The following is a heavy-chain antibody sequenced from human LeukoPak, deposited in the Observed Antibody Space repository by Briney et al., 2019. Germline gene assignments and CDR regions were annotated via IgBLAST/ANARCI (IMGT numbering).Heavy chain of an antibody. V-gene: IGHV4-39*02. CDR3: AREPVHDYDSSGYYYGEDY. D-gene: IGHD3-22*01. CDR1: RGSTSSTTYC. J-gene: IGHJ4*02. Sequence: ETPSLSCTLSRGSTSSTTYCCGCIRQPPGKGLGLIGCIYFSGSTDYNPSLKSRVTMSVDTSKSQFSLKLSSVTAADTAVYYCAREPVHDYDSSGYYYGEDYWGQGTLVTVSS. CDR2: IYFSGST.